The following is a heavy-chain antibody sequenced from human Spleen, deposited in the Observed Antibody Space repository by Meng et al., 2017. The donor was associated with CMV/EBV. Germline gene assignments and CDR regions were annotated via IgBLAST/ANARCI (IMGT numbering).Heavy chain of an antibody. CDR1: GFNFNTYA. V-gene: IGHV3-23*03. CDR2: IYGGGRDT. D-gene: IGHD3-22*01. CDR3: AKEGGDYYDSSGYYLNWYFDL. J-gene: IGHJ2*01. Sequence: GESLKISCAASGFNFNTYAMSWVRQAPGKGLEWVSVIYGGGRDTYSADSVKGRFTTSRDNSHNTLYLQMNSLRAEDTAVYYCAKEGGDYYDSSGYYLNWYFDLWGRGTLVTVSS.